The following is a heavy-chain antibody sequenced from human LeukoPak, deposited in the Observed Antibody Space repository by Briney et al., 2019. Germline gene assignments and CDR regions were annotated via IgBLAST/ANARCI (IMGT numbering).Heavy chain of an antibody. CDR1: GFTFSSYG. Sequence: GRSLRLSCAASGFTFSSYGMHGVRQAPGKGLEWVAVISYDGSNKYYADSVKGRFTISRDNSKNTLYLQMNSMRAENTAVYYCAKDKGLELEEDYFDYWGQGTLVTVSS. CDR2: ISYDGSNK. J-gene: IGHJ4*02. V-gene: IGHV3-30*18. D-gene: IGHD1-7*01. CDR3: AKDKGLELEEDYFDY.